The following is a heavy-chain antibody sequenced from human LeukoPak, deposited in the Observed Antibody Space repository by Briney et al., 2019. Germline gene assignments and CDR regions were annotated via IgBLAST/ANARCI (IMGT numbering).Heavy chain of an antibody. CDR1: GYTSNSYD. J-gene: IGHJ5*02. Sequence: ASVKVSCKASGYTSNSYDINWVRQATGQGLEWMGWMNPNTGNTGYGERFQGRVTMTRDNSISTAYMELSSLTSEDTAVYYCARGGAGTYYKRDGWFDPWGQGTVVTVSS. CDR3: ARGGAGTYYKRDGWFDP. CDR2: MNPNTGNT. D-gene: IGHD3-10*01. V-gene: IGHV1-8*01.